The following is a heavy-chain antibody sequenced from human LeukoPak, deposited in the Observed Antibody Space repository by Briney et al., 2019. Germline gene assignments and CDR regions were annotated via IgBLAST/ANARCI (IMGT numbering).Heavy chain of an antibody. D-gene: IGHD3-22*01. CDR2: IYYGGST. J-gene: IGHJ3*02. CDR1: GGSISSYY. V-gene: IGHV4-59*01. CDR3: ARAGVLYDSNAFDI. Sequence: PSETLSLTCTVSGGSISSYYWSWIRQPPGKGLEWIGYIYYGGSTNYNPSLKSRVTISVDTSKNQFSLKLSSVTAADTAVYYCARAGVLYDSNAFDIWGQGTMVTVSS.